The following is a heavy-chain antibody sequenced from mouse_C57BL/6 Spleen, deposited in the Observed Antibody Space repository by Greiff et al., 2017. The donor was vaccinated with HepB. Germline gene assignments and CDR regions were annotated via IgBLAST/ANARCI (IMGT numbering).Heavy chain of an antibody. CDR1: GFTFSNYW. D-gene: IGHD2-1*01. Sequence: EVKLMESGGGLVQPGGSMKLSCVASGFTFSNYWMNWVRQSPEKGLEWVAQIRLKSDNYATHYAESVKGRFTISRDDSKSSVYLQMNNLRAEDTGIYYCTGPPYGNYPPWGQGTTLTVSS. CDR3: TGPPYGNYPP. J-gene: IGHJ2*01. CDR2: IRLKSDNYAT. V-gene: IGHV6-3*01.